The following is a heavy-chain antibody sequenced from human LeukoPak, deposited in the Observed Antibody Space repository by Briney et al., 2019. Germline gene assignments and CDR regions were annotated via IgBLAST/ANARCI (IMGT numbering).Heavy chain of an antibody. Sequence: ASVKVSCKASGYTFTGYYMHWVRQAPGQGLEWMGWINPNSGGTNYAQKFQGRVTMTEDTSTDTAYMELSSLRSEDTAVYYCATTLPYSGSYYAGLGAFDYWGQETLVTVSS. CDR1: GYTFTGYY. J-gene: IGHJ4*02. CDR3: ATTLPYSGSYYAGLGAFDY. CDR2: INPNSGGT. V-gene: IGHV1-2*02. D-gene: IGHD1-26*01.